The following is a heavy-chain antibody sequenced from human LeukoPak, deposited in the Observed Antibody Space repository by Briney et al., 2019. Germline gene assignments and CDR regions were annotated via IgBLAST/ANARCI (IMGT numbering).Heavy chain of an antibody. CDR3: ARETYSSFDS. J-gene: IGHJ4*02. CDR2: ISYDGSNN. CDR1: GFTFSDYA. V-gene: IGHV3-30*01. Sequence: GSLRLSCAASGFTFSDYAMHWVRQAPGKGLEWVAIISYDGSNNYFADSVKGRFTISRDNSKNTLYLPMNSLRAEGAAEHYCARETYSSFDSWGQGTLVTVSS. D-gene: IGHD6-13*01.